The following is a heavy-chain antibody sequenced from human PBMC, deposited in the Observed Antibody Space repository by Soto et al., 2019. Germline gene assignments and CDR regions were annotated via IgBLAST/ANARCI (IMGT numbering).Heavy chain of an antibody. Sequence: GASVKVSCKASGYTFTTYGFSWVRQAPGQGLEWLGWISGYNGNTNYAQRFQDRVTMTTDTSTSTAYLHLTSLSSDDTALYYCARARMVRGVVTYFFDLWGQGTPVTVPQ. D-gene: IGHD3-10*01. CDR1: GYTFTTYG. CDR3: ARARMVRGVVTYFFDL. CDR2: ISGYNGNT. V-gene: IGHV1-18*04. J-gene: IGHJ4*02.